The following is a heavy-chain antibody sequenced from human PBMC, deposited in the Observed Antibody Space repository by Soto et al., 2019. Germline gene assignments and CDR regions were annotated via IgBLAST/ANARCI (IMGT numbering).Heavy chain of an antibody. CDR1: GFTFSSYS. D-gene: IGHD5-12*01. CDR3: ASLQYSGYDLRSELRAFDI. CDR2: ISSSSSYI. Sequence: GGSLRLSCAASGFTFSSYSMNWVRQAPGKGLEWVSSISSSSSYIYYADSVKGRFTISRDNAKNSLYLQMNSLRAEDTAVYYCASLQYSGYDLRSELRAFDIWGQGTMVTVSS. V-gene: IGHV3-21*01. J-gene: IGHJ3*02.